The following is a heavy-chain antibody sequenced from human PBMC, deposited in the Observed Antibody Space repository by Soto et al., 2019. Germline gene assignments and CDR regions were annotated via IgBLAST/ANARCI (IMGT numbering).Heavy chain of an antibody. V-gene: IGHV1-46*01. J-gene: IGHJ4*02. D-gene: IGHD6-19*01. CDR3: ARDGRSSYSSAWYYFDY. CDR1: GYTFTSYY. CDR2: INPSGGST. Sequence: QVPLVQSGAEVKKPGASVKVSCKASGYTFTSYYMHWVRQAPGQGLEWMGIINPSGGSTSYAQKSQGRVTMTRDTSTSTVYMELSSLRSEDTAVYYCARDGRSSYSSAWYYFDYWGQGTLVTVSS.